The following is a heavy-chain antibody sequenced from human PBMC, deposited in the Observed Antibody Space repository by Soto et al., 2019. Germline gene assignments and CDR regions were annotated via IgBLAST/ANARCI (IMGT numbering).Heavy chain of an antibody. CDR3: ARHGVETAPLGFFELDY. D-gene: IGHD2-21*02. J-gene: IGHJ4*02. Sequence: SETLSLTCAVSGGSISSSNWWSWVRQPPGKGLEWIGEIYHSGSTNYNPSLKSRVTISVDKSKNQFSLKLSSVTAADTAVYYCARHGVETAPLGFFELDYWGQGIMVTVSS. CDR1: GGSISSSNW. V-gene: IGHV4-4*02. CDR2: IYHSGST.